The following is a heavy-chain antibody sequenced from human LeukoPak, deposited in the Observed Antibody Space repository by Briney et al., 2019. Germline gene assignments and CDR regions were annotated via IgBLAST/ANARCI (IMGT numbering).Heavy chain of an antibody. V-gene: IGHV4-38-2*01. CDR1: GYSISSGYH. CDR3: ARGGGDWGFHQSDY. CDR2: IYTSGST. J-gene: IGHJ4*02. D-gene: IGHD2-21*01. Sequence: PSETLSLTCAVSGYSISSGYHWGWIRQPPGKGLEWIGRIYTSGSTNYNPSLKSRVTISVDTSKNQFSLKLSSVTAADTAVYYCARGGGDWGFHQSDYWGQGTLVTVSS.